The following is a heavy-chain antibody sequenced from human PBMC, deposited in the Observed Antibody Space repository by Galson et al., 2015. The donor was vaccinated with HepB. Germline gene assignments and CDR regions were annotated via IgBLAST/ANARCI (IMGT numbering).Heavy chain of an antibody. CDR1: GFTFSSYA. CDR3: ASVGLAYCGGDCYSHAFDI. J-gene: IGHJ3*02. D-gene: IGHD2-21*02. CDR2: ISYDGSNK. V-gene: IGHV3-30*04. Sequence: SLRLSCAASGFTFSSYAMHWVRQAPGKGLEWVAVISYDGSNKYYADSVKGRFTISRDNSKNTPYLQMNSLRAEDTAVYYCASVGLAYCGGDCYSHAFDIWGQGIMVTVSS.